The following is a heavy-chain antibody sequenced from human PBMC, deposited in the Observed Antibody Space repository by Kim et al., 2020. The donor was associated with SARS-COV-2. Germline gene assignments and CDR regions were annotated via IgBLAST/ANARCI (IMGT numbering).Heavy chain of an antibody. J-gene: IGHJ5*01. V-gene: IGHV3-48*03. D-gene: IGHD3-3*01. CDR3: ARDRITVFWGVRFVA. CDR2: IIATGDAI. CDR1: GFTFKNYE. Sequence: GGSLRLSCTASGFTFKNYEMHWVRQPPGKGLEWLSYIIATGDAIYYADSVRGRFTISRDNAQNSLSFQMNSLRVDDTGVYFCARDRITVFWGVRFVAWG.